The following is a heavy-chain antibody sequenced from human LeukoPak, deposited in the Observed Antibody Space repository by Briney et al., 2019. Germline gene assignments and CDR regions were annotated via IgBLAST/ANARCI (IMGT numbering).Heavy chain of an antibody. CDR3: ARDRTGYYDSSGYPLDAFDI. J-gene: IGHJ3*02. CDR2: IYTSGST. Sequence: SQTLSLTRTVSGGSISSGSYYWSWIRQPAGKGLEWIGRIYTSGSTNYNPSLKSRVTISVDTSKNQFSLKLSSVTAADTAVYYCARDRTGYYDSSGYPLDAFDIWGQGTMVTVSS. V-gene: IGHV4-61*02. D-gene: IGHD3-22*01. CDR1: GGSISSGSYY.